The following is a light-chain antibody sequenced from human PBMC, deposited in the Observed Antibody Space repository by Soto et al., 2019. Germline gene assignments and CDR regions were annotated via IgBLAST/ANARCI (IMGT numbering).Light chain of an antibody. V-gene: IGLV2-14*01. CDR3: SSYTSSSTLV. CDR2: EVS. CDR1: SSDVGGYNY. Sequence: QSALTQPASVSGSPGQSITISCTGTSSDVGGYNYVSWYQHHPGKAPKVIIYEVSNRPSGVSSRSSGSKSGNTASLTISGLQAEDEADYFCSSYTSSSTLVFGGGTKVTVL. J-gene: IGLJ3*02.